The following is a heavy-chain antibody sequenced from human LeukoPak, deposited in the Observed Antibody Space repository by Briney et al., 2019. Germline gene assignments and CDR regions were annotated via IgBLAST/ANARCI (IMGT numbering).Heavy chain of an antibody. J-gene: IGHJ4*02. CDR3: ARGRTGDSSGY. CDR1: GYTFTSYY. V-gene: IGHV1-46*01. D-gene: IGHD3-22*01. Sequence: ASVKVSCKASGYTFTSYYMHWVRQAPGQGLEWMGIINPSGGSTSYAQKFQGRVTMTRNTSISTAYMELSSLRSEDTAVYYCARGRTGDSSGYWGQGTLVTVSS. CDR2: INPSGGST.